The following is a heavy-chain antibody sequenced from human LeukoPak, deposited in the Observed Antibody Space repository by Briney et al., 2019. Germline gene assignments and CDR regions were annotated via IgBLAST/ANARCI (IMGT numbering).Heavy chain of an antibody. J-gene: IGHJ4*02. Sequence: SQTLSLTCAVSGGSISSGGYSWSWVRQSPGKGLEWIGRIHITESTNYNPSLKSRVTLSQDTSKSQISLRLRSVTAADTAVYYCARDHIGLIPDYWGQGILVSVSS. CDR1: GGSISSGGYS. CDR2: IHITEST. D-gene: IGHD3-10*01. V-gene: IGHV4-61*02. CDR3: ARDHIGLIPDY.